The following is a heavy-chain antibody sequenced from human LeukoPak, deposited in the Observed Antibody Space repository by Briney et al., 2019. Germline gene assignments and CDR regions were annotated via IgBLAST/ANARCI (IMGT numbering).Heavy chain of an antibody. D-gene: IGHD4-17*01. V-gene: IGHV3-23*01. Sequence: GGSLRLSCAASGFTFSSYAMSWVRQAPGKGLEWVSAISGSGGSTYYADSVKGRFTISRDNSKDTLYLQMNSLRAKDTAVYYCAKDGGPHAVTTSQGDFDYWGQGTLVTVSS. J-gene: IGHJ4*02. CDR1: GFTFSSYA. CDR2: ISGSGGST. CDR3: AKDGGPHAVTTSQGDFDY.